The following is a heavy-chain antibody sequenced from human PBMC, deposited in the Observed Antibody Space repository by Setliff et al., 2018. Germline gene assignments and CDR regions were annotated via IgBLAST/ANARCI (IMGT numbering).Heavy chain of an antibody. CDR3: AGQGPIFGSGLIPGFDQ. V-gene: IGHV3-48*03. D-gene: IGHD3-3*01. Sequence: PGGSLRLSCAASGFTFRSYEMNWVRQAPGKGLEWISYITTSGSTIYYADSVKGRFTISRDNAKNSLYLQMNSLRAEDTAIYFCAGQGPIFGSGLIPGFDQWGQGTMVTVSS. J-gene: IGHJ4*02. CDR1: GFTFRSYE. CDR2: ITTSGSTI.